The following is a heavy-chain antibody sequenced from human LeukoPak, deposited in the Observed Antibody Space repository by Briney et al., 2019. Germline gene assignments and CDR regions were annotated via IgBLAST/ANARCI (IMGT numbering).Heavy chain of an antibody. CDR2: IDTDGSGT. V-gene: IGHV3-74*01. CDR3: ARGNYYGMDV. Sequence: GGSLRLSCAASGFTFSNYWMHWVRQAPGKGLVWVSRIDTDGSGTAYADSVKGRLTISRDNAKNTLYLQVNSLRAEDTAVYYCARGNYYGMDVWGQGTTVTVSS. D-gene: IGHD6-13*01. CDR1: GFTFSNYW. J-gene: IGHJ6*02.